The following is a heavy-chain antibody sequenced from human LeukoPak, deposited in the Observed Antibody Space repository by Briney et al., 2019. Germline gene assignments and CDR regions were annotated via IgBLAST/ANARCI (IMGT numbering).Heavy chain of an antibody. CDR1: GFTVSSNY. Sequence: GGSLRLSCAASGFTVSSNYMSWVRQAPGKGLEWVSVIYSGGSTYYADSVKGRFTISRDNSKNTLYLQMNSLRAEDTAVYYCASINWNYVFDYWGQGTLVTVSS. J-gene: IGHJ4*02. CDR2: IYSGGST. CDR3: ASINWNYVFDY. V-gene: IGHV3-66*02. D-gene: IGHD1-7*01.